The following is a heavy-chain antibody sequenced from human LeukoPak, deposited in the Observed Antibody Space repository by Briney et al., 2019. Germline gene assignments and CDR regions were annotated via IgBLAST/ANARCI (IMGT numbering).Heavy chain of an antibody. CDR1: GFTFSNYW. J-gene: IGHJ4*02. V-gene: IGHV3-7*01. CDR3: ACRTRWPQVAIDY. D-gene: IGHD1-1*01. Sequence: GGSLRLSCAASGFTFSNYWMSWVRQAPGKGLEWVANIKQDRSEKYYVDSVKGRFTISRDNSKNTLYLQMNSLRPEDTAVYHCACRTRWPQVAIDYWGQGTLVTVSS. CDR2: IKQDRSEK.